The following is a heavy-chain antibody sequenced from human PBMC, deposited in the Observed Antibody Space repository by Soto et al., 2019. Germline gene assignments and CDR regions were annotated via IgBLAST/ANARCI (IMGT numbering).Heavy chain of an antibody. D-gene: IGHD6-19*01. V-gene: IGHV1-2*02. CDR2: INPNSGGT. Sequence: ASVKVSCKASGYTFTGYYMHCVRQAPGQVLEWMGWINPNSGGTNYAQKFQGRVTMTRDTSISTAYMELSRLRSDDTAVYYCARDFSSGWPSGWFDPWGQGTLVTVSS. J-gene: IGHJ5*02. CDR3: ARDFSSGWPSGWFDP. CDR1: GYTFTGYY.